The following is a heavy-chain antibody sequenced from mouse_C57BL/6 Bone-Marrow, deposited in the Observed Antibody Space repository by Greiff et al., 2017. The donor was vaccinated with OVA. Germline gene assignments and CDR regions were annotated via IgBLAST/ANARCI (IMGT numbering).Heavy chain of an antibody. CDR2: INPNNGGT. J-gene: IGHJ3*01. V-gene: IGHV1-22*01. CDR3: ARRYYGSSLAY. D-gene: IGHD1-1*01. CDR1: GYTFTDYN. Sequence: EVQLQQSGPELVKPGASVKMSCKASGYTFTDYNMHWVKQSHGTSLEWIGYINPNNGGTRYNPKFKGKATLTVHKSSRTAYMELRSLTSEDAAVYYCARRYYGSSLAYWGQGTLVTVSA.